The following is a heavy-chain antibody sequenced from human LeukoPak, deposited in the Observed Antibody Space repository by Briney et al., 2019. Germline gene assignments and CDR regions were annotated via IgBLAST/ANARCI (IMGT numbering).Heavy chain of an antibody. CDR2: INAGNGNT. CDR1: GYTFTSYA. J-gene: IGHJ4*02. Sequence: ASVKVSCKASGYTFTSYAMHWVRQAPRQRLEWMGWINAGNGNTKYSQKFQGRVTITRDTSASTAYMELSSLRSEDTAVYYCARVSSGWYYFDYWGQGTLVTVSS. CDR3: ARVSSGWYYFDY. D-gene: IGHD6-19*01. V-gene: IGHV1-3*01.